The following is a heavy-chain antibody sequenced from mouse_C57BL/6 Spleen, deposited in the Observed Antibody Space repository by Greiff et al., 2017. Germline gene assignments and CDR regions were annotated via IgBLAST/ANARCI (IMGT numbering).Heavy chain of an antibody. CDR3: ARWYYGSSYAFDY. Sequence: VQLQQSGPGLVAPSQSLSITCTVSGFSLTSYAISWVRQPPGKGLEWLGVIWTGGGTNYNSALKSRLSISKDNSKSQVFLTMNSLQTDDTARYYCARWYYGSSYAFDYWGQGTTLTVSS. D-gene: IGHD1-1*01. CDR2: IWTGGGT. V-gene: IGHV2-9-1*01. J-gene: IGHJ2*01. CDR1: GFSLTSYA.